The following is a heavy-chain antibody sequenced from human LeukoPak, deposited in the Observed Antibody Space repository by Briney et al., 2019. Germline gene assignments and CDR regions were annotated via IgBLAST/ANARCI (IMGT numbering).Heavy chain of an antibody. CDR1: GGSISSGSYY. D-gene: IGHD3-3*01. Sequence: NPSQTLSLTCTVSGGSISSGSYYSSWIRQPAGKGLEWIGRIYTTGSTNYNPSLKSRVTISVDTSKNQFSLKLSSVTAADTAVYYCARVQYDFWSGYPLGWFDPWGQGTLVTVSS. V-gene: IGHV4-61*02. J-gene: IGHJ5*02. CDR3: ARVQYDFWSGYPLGWFDP. CDR2: IYTTGST.